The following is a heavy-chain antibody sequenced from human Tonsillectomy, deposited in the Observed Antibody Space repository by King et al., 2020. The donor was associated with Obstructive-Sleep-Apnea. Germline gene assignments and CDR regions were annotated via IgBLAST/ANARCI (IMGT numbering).Heavy chain of an antibody. CDR2: ISSSSSYI. CDR3: ARGDYYDSSGYSLQSDY. D-gene: IGHD3-22*01. J-gene: IGHJ4*02. V-gene: IGHV3-21*01. CDR1: GFTFSSYS. Sequence: VQLVESGGGLVKPGGSLRLSCAASGFTFSSYSMNWVRQAPGKGLEWVSSISSSSSYIYYADSGKGRFTISRDNDQNSLYVQMNSLRAEDTAGYYCARGDYYDSSGYSLQSDYWGQGTLVTVSS.